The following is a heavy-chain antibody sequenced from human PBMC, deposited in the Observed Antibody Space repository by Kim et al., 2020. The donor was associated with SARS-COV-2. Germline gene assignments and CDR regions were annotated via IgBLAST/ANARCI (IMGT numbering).Heavy chain of an antibody. CDR3: ARGRAGIAAADFQH. Sequence: AXVKVSCKASGYTFTSYGISWVRQAPGQGLXWMGWISAYNGNTNYAQKLQGRVTMTTDTSTSTAYMELRSLRSDDTAVYYCARGRAGIAAADFQHWGQGTLVPV. CDR1: GYTFTSYG. CDR2: ISAYNGNT. J-gene: IGHJ1*01. D-gene: IGHD6-13*01. V-gene: IGHV1-18*01.